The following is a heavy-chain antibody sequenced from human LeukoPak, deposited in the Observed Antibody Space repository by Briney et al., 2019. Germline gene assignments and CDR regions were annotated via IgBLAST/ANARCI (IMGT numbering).Heavy chain of an antibody. CDR3: ARGGSGYFDY. D-gene: IGHD1-26*01. CDR1: GFTFSSYG. Sequence: GGSLRLSCAASGFTFSSYGMYWVRQAPGKGLEWPAFIWYDGSNKYYADSVKGRFTISRDNSKNTLYLQMNSLRAEDTAVYYCARGGSGYFDYWGQGTLVTVSP. J-gene: IGHJ4*02. V-gene: IGHV3-33*07. CDR2: IWYDGSNK.